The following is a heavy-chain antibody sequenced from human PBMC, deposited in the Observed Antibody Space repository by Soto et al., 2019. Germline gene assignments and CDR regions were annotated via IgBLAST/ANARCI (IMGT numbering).Heavy chain of an antibody. CDR1: GFTFGDYA. CDR2: IRRNAYGGTT. D-gene: IGHD2-2*01. V-gene: IGHV3-49*03. CDR3: TACTSTSCSEAHYYYFMDV. Sequence: GGSLRLSCTASGFTFGDYAMSWFRQAPGKGLAWVGFIRRNAYGGTTEYAASVKDRFTISRDDSRSIAYLQMNRLKTEDTAVYYCTACTSTSCSEAHYYYFMDVWGNGATVTVSS. J-gene: IGHJ6*03.